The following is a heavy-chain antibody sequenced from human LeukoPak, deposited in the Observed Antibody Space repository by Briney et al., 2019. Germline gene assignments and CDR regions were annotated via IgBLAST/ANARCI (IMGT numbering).Heavy chain of an antibody. Sequence: EPGRSLRLSCAAPGFTVSSNYMSWVREAPGKGLESVSDIYSGGSTYYADSVKGRFTISRDNYKNTLYLQMSSLRAEDTAVYYCARDVRADYYDSSGYFDYWGQGTLVTVSS. CDR2: IYSGGST. D-gene: IGHD3-22*01. V-gene: IGHV3-53*01. CDR1: GFTVSSNY. CDR3: ARDVRADYYDSSGYFDY. J-gene: IGHJ4*02.